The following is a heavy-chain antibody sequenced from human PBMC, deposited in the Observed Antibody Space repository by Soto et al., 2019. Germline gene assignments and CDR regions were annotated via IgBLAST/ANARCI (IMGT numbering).Heavy chain of an antibody. Sequence: GESLKISCKGSGYTFTNFWIGWVRQMPGKGLEWMGIIYPGDSDARYSPSFQGHVTISADKSISTAYLQWSSLEASDTAIYYCARHFSYSNNWFYYHLVNVWGPGTTVTVSS. CDR3: ARHFSYSNNWFYYHLVNV. CDR2: IYPGDSDA. D-gene: IGHD6-13*01. V-gene: IGHV5-51*01. J-gene: IGHJ6*02. CDR1: GYTFTNFW.